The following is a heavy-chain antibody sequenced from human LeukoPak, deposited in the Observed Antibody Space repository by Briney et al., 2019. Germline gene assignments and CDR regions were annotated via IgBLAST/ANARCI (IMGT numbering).Heavy chain of an antibody. Sequence: GGSLRLSCAASGITFSDYGMSWVRQAPGKGLEWVSTIGGRGDSTFYADSVKGRFTISRDSSKNTLYLQMNSLRAEDTAVYYCAKLGKTENHYGSGRFSYYYYMDVWGKGTTVTISS. D-gene: IGHD3-10*01. CDR3: AKLGKTENHYGSGRFSYYYYMDV. V-gene: IGHV3-23*01. CDR2: IGGRGDST. CDR1: GITFSDYG. J-gene: IGHJ6*03.